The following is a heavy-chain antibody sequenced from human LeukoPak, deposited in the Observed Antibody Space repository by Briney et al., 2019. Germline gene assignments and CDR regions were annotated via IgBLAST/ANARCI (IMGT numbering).Heavy chain of an antibody. J-gene: IGHJ4*02. D-gene: IGHD2-2*01. CDR2: IQYDGSNK. Sequence: PGGSLRLSCGASGFIFSTYGMHWVRQAPGKGLEWVAFIQYDGSNKNYADSVRGRFTISRDNSKNTLYLQMNSLRAEDTAVYYCARASYYCSSTSCSRLDYWGQGTLVTVSS. CDR3: ARASYYCSSTSCSRLDY. V-gene: IGHV3-30*02. CDR1: GFIFSTYG.